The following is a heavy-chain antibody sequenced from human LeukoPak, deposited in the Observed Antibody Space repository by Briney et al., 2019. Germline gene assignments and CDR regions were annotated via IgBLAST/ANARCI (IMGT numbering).Heavy chain of an antibody. CDR2: IYYSGST. Sequence: SETLSLTCTVSGGSISSGDYYWSWIRQPPGKGLEWIGYIYYSGSTYYNPSLKSRVTISVDTSKNQFSLKLSSVTAADTAAYYCAIFSSGYDTHIDYWGQGTLVTVSS. D-gene: IGHD5-12*01. J-gene: IGHJ4*02. CDR1: GGSISSGDYY. V-gene: IGHV4-30-4*01. CDR3: AIFSSGYDTHIDY.